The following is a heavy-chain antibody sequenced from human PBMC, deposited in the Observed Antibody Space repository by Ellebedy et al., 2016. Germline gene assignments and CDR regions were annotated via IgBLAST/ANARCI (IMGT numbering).Heavy chain of an antibody. CDR1: GYTFTSYG. CDR3: ARDSIAVAGKGFDY. D-gene: IGHD6-19*01. CDR2: ISGYNGNT. V-gene: IGHV1-18*04. J-gene: IGHJ4*02. Sequence: ASVKVSCKASGYTFTSYGISWVRQAPGQGLEWMGWISGYNGNTNYAQRLQGRVTMTIDTSTSTAYMELRSLRSDDTAVYYCARDSIAVAGKGFDYWGQGTLVTVSS.